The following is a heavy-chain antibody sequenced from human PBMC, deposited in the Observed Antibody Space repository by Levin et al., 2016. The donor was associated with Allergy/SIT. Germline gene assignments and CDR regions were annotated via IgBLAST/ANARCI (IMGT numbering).Heavy chain of an antibody. J-gene: IGHJ6*02. V-gene: IGHV3-9*01. CDR3: AKDITPGFYGMDV. Sequence: SLKISCAASGFTFDDYAMHWVRQAPGKGLEWVSGISWNSGSIGYADSVKGRFTISRDNAKNSLYLQMNSLRAEDTALYYCAKDITPGFYGMDVWGQGTTVTVSS. CDR2: ISWNSGSI. CDR1: GFTFDDYA.